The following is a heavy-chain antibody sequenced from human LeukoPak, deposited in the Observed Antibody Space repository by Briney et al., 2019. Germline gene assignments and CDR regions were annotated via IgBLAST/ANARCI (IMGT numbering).Heavy chain of an antibody. CDR3: ARDAAAPYLNNWYFDL. V-gene: IGHV4-59*01. Sequence: SETLSLTCTVSGGSISSYYWSWIRQPPGKGLEWVGYIYYSGSTNYNPSLKSRVTISVDTSKNQFSLKLSSVTAADTAVYYCARDAAAPYLNNWYFDLWGRGTLVTVSS. J-gene: IGHJ2*01. CDR2: IYYSGST. CDR1: GGSISSYY. D-gene: IGHD2/OR15-2a*01.